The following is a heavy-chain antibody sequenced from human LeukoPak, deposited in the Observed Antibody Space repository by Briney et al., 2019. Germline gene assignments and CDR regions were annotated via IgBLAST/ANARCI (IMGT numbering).Heavy chain of an antibody. CDR2: IYYSGST. D-gene: IGHD2-15*01. V-gene: IGHV4-59*01. Sequence: SETLSLTCTVSGGSISRYYWSWIRQPPGKGLEWIGYIYYSGSTNYNPSLRSRVTISVDTSKNQFSLKLSSVTAADTAVYYCARDMNLGGFDYWGQGTLVTVSS. CDR3: ARDMNLGGFDY. CDR1: GGSISRYY. J-gene: IGHJ4*02.